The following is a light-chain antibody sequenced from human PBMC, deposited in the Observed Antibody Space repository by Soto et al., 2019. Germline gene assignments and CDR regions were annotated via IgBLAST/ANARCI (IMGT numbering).Light chain of an antibody. Sequence: ETVMTQSPATLSVSPGGRATLSCRASQSISDTLAWYQQKPGQAPRLLIHGASTRATGFPARFSGSGSGTDFTLTISSLQSEDFAIYYCQQYNSWPLTFGGGTKVDI. CDR3: QQYNSWPLT. V-gene: IGKV3-15*01. CDR1: QSISDT. CDR2: GAS. J-gene: IGKJ4*01.